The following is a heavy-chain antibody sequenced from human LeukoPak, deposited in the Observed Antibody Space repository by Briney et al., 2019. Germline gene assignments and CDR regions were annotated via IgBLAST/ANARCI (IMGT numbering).Heavy chain of an antibody. CDR1: GGSISSYY. CDR2: IYYSGST. D-gene: IGHD3-10*01. J-gene: IGHJ4*02. CDR3: ARRYGSGSSGTFDY. V-gene: IGHV4-59*01. Sequence: PSETLSLTCTVSGGSISSYYWSWIRQPPGKGLEWIAYIYYSGSTNYNPSLKSRVTISVDTSKNQFSLKLSSVTAADTAVYYCARRYGSGSSGTFDYWGQGTLVTVSS.